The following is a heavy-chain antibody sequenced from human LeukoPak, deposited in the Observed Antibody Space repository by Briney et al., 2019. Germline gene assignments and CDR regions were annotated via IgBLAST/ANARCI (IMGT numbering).Heavy chain of an antibody. Sequence: GGSLRLSCAVSGFTFSLYAMSWVRQAPGKGLEWVSGITGSGGTTYYADSVKGRFTLSRDNSKNTLYLQMNSLGAEDTAVYYCAKHNSGNFIYFDSWGQGALVTVSS. CDR2: ITGSGGTT. V-gene: IGHV3-23*01. CDR1: GFTFSLYA. D-gene: IGHD1-26*01. J-gene: IGHJ4*02. CDR3: AKHNSGNFIYFDS.